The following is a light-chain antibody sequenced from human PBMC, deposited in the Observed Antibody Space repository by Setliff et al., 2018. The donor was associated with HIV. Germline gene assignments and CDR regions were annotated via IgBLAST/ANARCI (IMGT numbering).Light chain of an antibody. J-gene: IGLJ1*01. CDR3: SSYTSNNAGV. V-gene: IGLV2-14*03. CDR1: SSDVGGYNY. Sequence: QSALTQPASVSGSPGQSITISCTGTSSDVGGYNYVSWYQQHPGKAPTLMIYDVTNRPSGVSNRFSGSNSGNTASLTISGLQAEDEADYYCSSYTSNNAGVFGTGTKGAV. CDR2: DVT.